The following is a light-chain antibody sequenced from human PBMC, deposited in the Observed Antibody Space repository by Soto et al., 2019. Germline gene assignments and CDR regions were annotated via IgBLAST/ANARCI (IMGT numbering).Light chain of an antibody. CDR2: YAA. Sequence: EIVLTQSPATLSLSQGERATLSCRARESVGSYVAWYQKKPGQAPRRLIYYAANRATASPHSCIGSRACTDDSLTTISREPDDSAVEYCRKQNNWPPCTVGRGTKVDIK. CDR1: ESVGSY. V-gene: IGKV3-11*01. J-gene: IGKJ1*01. CDR3: RKQNNWPPCT.